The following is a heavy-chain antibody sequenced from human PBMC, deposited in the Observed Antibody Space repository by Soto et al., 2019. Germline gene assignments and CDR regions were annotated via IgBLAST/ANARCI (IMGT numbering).Heavy chain of an antibody. CDR2: ISYDGTKT. V-gene: IGHV3-30*18. J-gene: IGHJ4*02. CDR1: GFTFSISA. CDR3: AKDRGPRRQGLIDPFDY. Sequence: QVQLVESGGGVVQPGRSLRVSCAASGFTFSISAMHWVRQAPGTGLEWVAVISYDGTKTYYADSVKGRFTISRDNSKNTVYLQMNRLRDEDTAVYYCAKDRGPRRQGLIDPFDYWGQGTLVTVSP.